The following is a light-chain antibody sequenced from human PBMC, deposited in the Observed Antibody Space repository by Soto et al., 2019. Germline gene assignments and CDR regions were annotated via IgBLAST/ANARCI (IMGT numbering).Light chain of an antibody. V-gene: IGKV2-24*01. J-gene: IGKJ1*01. CDR2: KIS. CDR1: QSLLHSDGNTY. Sequence: DVVMTQSPLSSPVTLGQPASISCRSSQSLLHSDGNTYFTWLQQRPGQPPRVLIYKISSRFSGVPDRFSGSGAGTDFTLTISRVEAEDGGIYYCMQATHLPHTFGQGTKVEIK. CDR3: MQATHLPHT.